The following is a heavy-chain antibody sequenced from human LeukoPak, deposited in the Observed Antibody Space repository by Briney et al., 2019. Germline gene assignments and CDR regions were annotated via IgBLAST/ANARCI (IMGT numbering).Heavy chain of an antibody. J-gene: IGHJ4*02. CDR3: AREVPPVAKYDFDY. D-gene: IGHD2-2*01. Sequence: GRSLRLSCAASGFTFNSYGMHWVRQAPGKGLEWVAVIWYDQIKKYYADSVKGRFTISRDNSKNTLYLQMNSLRVEDTAVYYCAREVPPVAKYDFDYWGQGTLVTVSS. CDR2: IWYDQIKK. CDR1: GFTFNSYG. V-gene: IGHV3-33*01.